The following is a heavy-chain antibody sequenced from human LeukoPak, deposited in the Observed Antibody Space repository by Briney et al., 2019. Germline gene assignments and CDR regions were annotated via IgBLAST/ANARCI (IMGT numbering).Heavy chain of an antibody. Sequence: ETLSLTCTVSGGSISSSSYYWGWIRQPPGKGLEWIGSIHYSGSSIYNPSLESRVTISVDTSKKQFSLKVSSVNAADTAVYYCARNTGFSSGCYDYWGQGTLVTVSS. V-gene: IGHV4-39*01. D-gene: IGHD6-19*01. CDR1: GGSISSSSYY. CDR3: ARNTGFSSGCYDY. CDR2: IHYSGSS. J-gene: IGHJ4*02.